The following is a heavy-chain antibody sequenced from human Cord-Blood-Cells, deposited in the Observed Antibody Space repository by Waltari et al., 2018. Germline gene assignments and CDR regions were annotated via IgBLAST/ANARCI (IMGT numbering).Heavy chain of an antibody. V-gene: IGHV3-30*18. Sequence: QVQLVGSGGGVVQPGRSLRLSCAASGFTFSSYGMHWVRQAPGKGLEWVAVISYDGSNKYYADSVKGRFTISRDNSKNTLYLQMNSLRAEDTAVYYCANYAHDAFDIWGQGTMVTVSS. CDR1: GFTFSSYG. CDR2: ISYDGSNK. J-gene: IGHJ3*02. D-gene: IGHD3-16*01. CDR3: ANYAHDAFDI.